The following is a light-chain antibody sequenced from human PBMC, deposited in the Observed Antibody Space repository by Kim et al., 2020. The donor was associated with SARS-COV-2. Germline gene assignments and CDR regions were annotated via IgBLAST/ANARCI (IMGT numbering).Light chain of an antibody. J-gene: IGKJ1*01. CDR2: GAS. CDR3: QQYGSSPGWT. V-gene: IGKV3-20*01. CDR1: QSVSSSY. Sequence: TGERATLSCRASQSVSSSYLAWYQQKPGQAPRLLIYGASSRATGIPDRFSGSGSGTDFTLTISRLEPEDFAVYYCQQYGSSPGWTFGQGTKVDIK.